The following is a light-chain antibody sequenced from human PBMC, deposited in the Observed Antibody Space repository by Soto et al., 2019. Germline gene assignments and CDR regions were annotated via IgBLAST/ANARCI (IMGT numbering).Light chain of an antibody. CDR1: HSVRSD. J-gene: IGKJ5*01. CDR3: HQYNKWPPIT. CDR2: DAF. Sequence: EIVMTQSPATLSVSPGERATLSCRASHSVRSDLAWYQQKPGQSPRLLIFDAFTRATGIPARFSGSGSGTEFTLTISNLQSEDFAVYYCHQYNKWPPITFGQGTRLEIK. V-gene: IGKV3-15*01.